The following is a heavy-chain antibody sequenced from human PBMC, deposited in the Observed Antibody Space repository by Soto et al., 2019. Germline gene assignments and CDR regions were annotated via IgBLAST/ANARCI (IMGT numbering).Heavy chain of an antibody. CDR2: ISGSGSST. J-gene: IGHJ3*02. D-gene: IGHD3-10*01. CDR3: AKGMTMVPFDI. V-gene: IGHV3-23*01. Sequence: APGKGLEWVSGISGSGSSTYYADSVEGRFTTSRDNSKNTLYLQMNSLRAEDTAVYYCAKGMTMVPFDIWGQGTMVTVSS.